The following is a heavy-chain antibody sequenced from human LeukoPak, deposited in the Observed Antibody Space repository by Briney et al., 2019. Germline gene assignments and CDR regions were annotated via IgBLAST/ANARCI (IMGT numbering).Heavy chain of an antibody. J-gene: IGHJ5*02. Sequence: SETLSLTCTVSGGSISSSSYYWSWIRQPAGKGLEWIGRIYTSGSTNYNPSLKSRVTISVDTSKNQFSLKLSSVTAADTAVYYCARGYSSGWYVPRRGSWFDPWGQGTLVTVSS. V-gene: IGHV4-61*02. CDR2: IYTSGST. CDR1: GGSISSSSYY. CDR3: ARGYSSGWYVPRRGSWFDP. D-gene: IGHD6-19*01.